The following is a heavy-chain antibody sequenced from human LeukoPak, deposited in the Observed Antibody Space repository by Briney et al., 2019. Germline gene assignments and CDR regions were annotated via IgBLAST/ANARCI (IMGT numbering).Heavy chain of an antibody. CDR2: IYYSGST. V-gene: IGHV4-59*01. J-gene: IGHJ4*02. D-gene: IGHD3-22*01. CDR1: GGSISSYY. CDR3: ARSPYYYDSSGYYGYRVGYFDY. Sequence: PSETLSLTCTVSGGSISSYYWSWIRQPPGKGLEWIGYIYYSGSTNYNPSLKSRVTISVDTSKNQFSLKLSSVTAADTAVYYCARSPYYYDSSGYYGYRVGYFDYWGQGTLVTVSS.